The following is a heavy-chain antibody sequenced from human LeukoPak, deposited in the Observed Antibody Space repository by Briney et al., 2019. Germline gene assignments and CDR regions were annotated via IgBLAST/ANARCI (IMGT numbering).Heavy chain of an antibody. CDR2: ISSDGSAI. J-gene: IGHJ4*02. Sequence: PGGSLRLSRAASGFNPNTYSMNWVRQAPGKGLEWVSYISSDGSAIYYTDSVKGRFTISRDNAKNSVYLQMSSLRAEDTAVYFCASGFNWSYGGLDCWGQGTLVTVSS. V-gene: IGHV3-48*01. D-gene: IGHD4-23*01. CDR1: GFNPNTYS. CDR3: ASGFNWSYGGLDC.